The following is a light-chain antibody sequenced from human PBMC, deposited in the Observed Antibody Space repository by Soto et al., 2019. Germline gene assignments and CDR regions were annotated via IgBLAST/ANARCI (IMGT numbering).Light chain of an antibody. J-gene: IGKJ1*01. Sequence: DIQMTQSPSTLSASVGDRVTLTCRASQSISSWLAWYQQKPGKAPKLLIYDASSLESGVPSRFSGSGSGTELTLTISSLQPDDFATYYCQQYNSYSRTFGQGTKVEIK. CDR2: DAS. CDR1: QSISSW. V-gene: IGKV1-5*01. CDR3: QQYNSYSRT.